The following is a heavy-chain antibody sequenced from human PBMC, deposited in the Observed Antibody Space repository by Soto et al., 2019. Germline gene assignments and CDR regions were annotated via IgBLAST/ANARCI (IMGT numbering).Heavy chain of an antibody. CDR3: AKRQKALVTSPPFDY. CDR2: VWYDGSQK. V-gene: IGHV3-30*02. Sequence: GGSLRLSCAASGFTFSSYGMHWVRQAPGKGLEWVAIVWYDGSQKYYADSVKGRFTISRDNSKNTLYLQMNSLRAEDTAVYYCAKRQKALVTSPPFDYWGQGTLVTVSS. J-gene: IGHJ4*02. CDR1: GFTFSSYG. D-gene: IGHD5-18*01.